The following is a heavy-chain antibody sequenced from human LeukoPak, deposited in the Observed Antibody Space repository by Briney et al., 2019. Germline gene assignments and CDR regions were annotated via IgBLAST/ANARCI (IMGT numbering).Heavy chain of an antibody. V-gene: IGHV3-48*02. CDR2: ISSSSSTI. Sequence: GGSLRLSCAASGFTFSSYSMNWVRQALGKGLEWVSYISSSSSTIYYADSVKGRFTISRDNAKNSLYLQMNSLRDEDTAVYYCARSSPEGGGSSDYWGQGTLVTVSS. CDR1: GFTFSSYS. CDR3: ARSSPEGGGSSDY. J-gene: IGHJ4*02. D-gene: IGHD2-15*01.